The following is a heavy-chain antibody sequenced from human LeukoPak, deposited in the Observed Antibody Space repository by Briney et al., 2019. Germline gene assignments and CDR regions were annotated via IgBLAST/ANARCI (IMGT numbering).Heavy chain of an antibody. V-gene: IGHV3-48*03. D-gene: IGHD1-7*01. Sequence: PGGSLRLSCAASGFTFSSYEMNWVRQAPGKGLEWVSYISSSGSTIYYADSVKGRFTISRDNAKNSLYLQMNSLRAEDTALYYCAREELELSRWGQGTLVTVSS. CDR3: AREELELSR. CDR2: ISSSGSTI. CDR1: GFTFSSYE. J-gene: IGHJ4*02.